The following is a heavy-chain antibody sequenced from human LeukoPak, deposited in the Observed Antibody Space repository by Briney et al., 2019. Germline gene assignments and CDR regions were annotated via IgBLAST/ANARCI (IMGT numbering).Heavy chain of an antibody. D-gene: IGHD6-19*01. V-gene: IGHV1-18*01. CDR3: ARYSSGWYLVDY. J-gene: IGHJ4*02. CDR2: ISAYNGNT. Sequence: ASVKVSCKASGYTFTSYGISWVRQAPGQGLEWMGWISAYNGNTNYAQKLQGRVTMTTDTSTSTAYMELRGLRSDDTAVYYCARYSSGWYLVDYWGQGTLVTVSS. CDR1: GYTFTSYG.